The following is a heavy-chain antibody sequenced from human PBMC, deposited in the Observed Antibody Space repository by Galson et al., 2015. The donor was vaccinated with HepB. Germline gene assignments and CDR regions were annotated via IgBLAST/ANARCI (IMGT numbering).Heavy chain of an antibody. J-gene: IGHJ3*02. V-gene: IGHV3-7*03. Sequence: SLRLSCAASGFTFTSYWMSWVRQAPGKGLEWVANIKQDGNEQYYVDSVKGRFTISRDNAKNSLYLQMNSLRAEDTAVYYCARGDCYDGSDYYHDAFDIWGRGTLVTVSS. CDR3: ARGDCYDGSDYYHDAFDI. D-gene: IGHD3-22*01. CDR1: GFTFTSYW. CDR2: IKQDGNEQ.